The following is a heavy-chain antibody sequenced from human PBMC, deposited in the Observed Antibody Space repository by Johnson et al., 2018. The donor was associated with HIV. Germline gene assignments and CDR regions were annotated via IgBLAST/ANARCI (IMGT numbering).Heavy chain of an antibody. CDR1: GFTVSTNY. Sequence: VQLVESGGGLIQPGGSLRLSCAASGFTVSTNYMSWVRQAPGKGLEWVSVISGSGGSTYYADSVKGRFTISRDNSTNTLYLQMNSLRAEDTAVYYCAKTSRGSSWFYSFCIWGQGTMGTVSS. CDR3: AKTSRGSSWFYSFCI. V-gene: IGHV3-23*04. J-gene: IGHJ3*02. CDR2: ISGSGGST. D-gene: IGHD6-13*01.